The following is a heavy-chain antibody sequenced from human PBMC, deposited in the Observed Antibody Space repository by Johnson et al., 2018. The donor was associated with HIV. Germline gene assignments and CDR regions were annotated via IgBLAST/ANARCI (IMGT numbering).Heavy chain of an antibody. CDR1: GFTFRAYG. CDR3: AAPEY. CDR2: MSYDGSKK. D-gene: IGHD2/OR15-2a*01. J-gene: IGHJ3*01. V-gene: IGHV3-30*03. Sequence: QVQLVESGGGVVQPGTSLRLSCAASGFTFRAYGMHWVRQAPGKGLEWLTLMSYDGSKKYYADSVKGRFTISRDNSKNTLYLQMNSLRAEDTAVYYCAAPEYWGQGTMVTVSS.